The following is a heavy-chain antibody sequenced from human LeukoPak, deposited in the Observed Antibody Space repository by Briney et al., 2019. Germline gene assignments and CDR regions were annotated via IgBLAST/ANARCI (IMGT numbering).Heavy chain of an antibody. V-gene: IGHV4-34*01. D-gene: IGHD3-22*01. J-gene: IGHJ4*02. Sequence: PSETLSLTCAVYGGSFSGYYWSWIRQPPGKGLEWIGEINHSGNTNYNPSLKSRVTISVDTSKNQFSLKLSSVTAADTAVYYCAREPHYYDSSGYPYYFDYWGQGTLVTVSS. CDR3: AREPHYYDSSGYPYYFDY. CDR1: GGSFSGYY. CDR2: INHSGNT.